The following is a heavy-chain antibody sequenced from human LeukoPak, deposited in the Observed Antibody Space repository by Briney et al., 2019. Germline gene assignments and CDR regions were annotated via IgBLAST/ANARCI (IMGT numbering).Heavy chain of an antibody. CDR3: VRGHDS. Sequence: PGGSLRLSCAASGFTFSSDWMHWVRQAPGKGLVCVSYINGDGSSTNYADSVRGRFTISRDNAKKTLYLQMNSLRDEDTAGYYCVRGHDSWGLGTLVTVSS. CDR2: INGDGSST. V-gene: IGHV3-74*01. CDR1: GFTFSSDW. D-gene: IGHD3-16*01. J-gene: IGHJ5*01.